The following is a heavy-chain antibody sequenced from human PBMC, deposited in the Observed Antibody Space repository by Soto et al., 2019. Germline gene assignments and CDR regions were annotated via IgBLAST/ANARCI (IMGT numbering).Heavy chain of an antibody. CDR3: ATSFGSGSRALDY. D-gene: IGHD3-10*01. Sequence: ASVKVSCKASGDAFDFYTIRWVRHAPGLGLEWMGRFNPILSFSNSALKFQGRVTLTADKSTSTAYMALSSLRSEDTAIYYCATSFGSGSRALDYWGQGPLVTVSS. V-gene: IGHV1-69*02. CDR1: GDAFDFYT. CDR2: FNPILSFS. J-gene: IGHJ4*02.